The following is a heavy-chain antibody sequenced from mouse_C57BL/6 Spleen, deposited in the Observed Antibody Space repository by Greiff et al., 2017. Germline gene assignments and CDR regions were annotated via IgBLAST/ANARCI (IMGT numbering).Heavy chain of an antibody. CDR1: GFTFSDYY. J-gene: IGHJ4*01. D-gene: IGHD1-1*01. Sequence: EVKLMESEGGLVQPGSSMKLSCTASGFTFSDYYLAWVRQVPEKGLEWVANINYDGSSTYYLDSLNSRFIISRDNAKNILYLQMSSLKSEDTSTYYCARGDYGSKGAMDYWGQGTSVTVSS. CDR2: INYDGSST. CDR3: ARGDYGSKGAMDY. V-gene: IGHV5-16*01.